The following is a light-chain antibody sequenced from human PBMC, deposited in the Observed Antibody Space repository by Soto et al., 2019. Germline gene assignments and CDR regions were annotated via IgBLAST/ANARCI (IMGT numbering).Light chain of an antibody. V-gene: IGKV3-15*01. J-gene: IGKJ2*01. CDR2: GAS. CDR3: QQYNNWPPT. CDR1: QSVSSN. Sequence: EIVMTQSPATLSVSPGERATLSCRASQSVSSNLVWYQQKRGQAPRLLIYGASTRATGIPARFSGSGSGTEFTLTISSLKSEDFAVYYCQQYNNWPPTFGQGTKLEIK.